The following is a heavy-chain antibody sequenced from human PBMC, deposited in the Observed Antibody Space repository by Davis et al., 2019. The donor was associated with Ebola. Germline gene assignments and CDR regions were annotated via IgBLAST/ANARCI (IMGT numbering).Heavy chain of an antibody. CDR3: ARETPISSRSDW. CDR1: GFAFSNYN. V-gene: IGHV3-48*01. D-gene: IGHD2-2*01. J-gene: IGHJ4*02. Sequence: GESLKIPCTASGFAFSNYNMNWVRQAPGKGLEWVSSITTNGWSTYYADSVKGRFIISRDNAKNSLFLQMHSLRGDDTAVYFCARETPISSRSDWWGQGTLVTVSS. CDR2: ITTNGWST.